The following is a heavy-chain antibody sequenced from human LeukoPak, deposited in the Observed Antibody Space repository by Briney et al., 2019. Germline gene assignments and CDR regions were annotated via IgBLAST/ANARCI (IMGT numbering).Heavy chain of an antibody. Sequence: QPGRSLRLSCAASGFTFDDYAMHWVRQAPGKGLEWVSGISWNSGSIGYADSVKGRFTISRDNAKNSLYLQMNSLRAEDTALYYCAKDGVRYYGSGRTPSYYYYGMDVWGQGTTVTVSS. CDR3: AKDGVRYYGSGRTPSYYYYGMDV. J-gene: IGHJ6*02. D-gene: IGHD3-10*01. CDR2: ISWNSGSI. V-gene: IGHV3-9*01. CDR1: GFTFDDYA.